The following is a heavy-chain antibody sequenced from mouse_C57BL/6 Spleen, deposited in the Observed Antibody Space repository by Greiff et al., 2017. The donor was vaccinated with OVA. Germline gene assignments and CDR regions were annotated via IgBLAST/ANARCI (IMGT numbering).Heavy chain of an antibody. CDR1: GYAFSSSW. CDR2: IYPGDGDT. V-gene: IGHV1-82*01. CDR3: AAEGITSWFAY. D-gene: IGHD2-4*01. J-gene: IGHJ3*01. Sequence: QVQLQQSGPELVKPGASVKLSCKASGYAFSSSWMNWVKQRPGKGLEWIGRIYPGDGDTNYNGKFKGKATLAADKSSSTAYMQLSSLTSEDSAVYFCAAEGITSWFAYWGQGTLVTVSA.